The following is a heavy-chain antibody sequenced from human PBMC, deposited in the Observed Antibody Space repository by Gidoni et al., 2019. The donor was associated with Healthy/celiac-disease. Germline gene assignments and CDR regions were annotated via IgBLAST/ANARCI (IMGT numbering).Heavy chain of an antibody. J-gene: IGHJ4*02. D-gene: IGHD3-10*01. CDR3: TRGSYYGSGSYYFPGLFGC. V-gene: IGHV3-49*04. CDR2: IRSKAYGGTT. Sequence: EVQLVESGGGLVQPGRSLRLSCSASGFTFGDYSMSWVRQAPGKGLELVGFIRSKAYGGTTEYAASVRGRFTISRDDSKSIAYLQMNSLKTEDTAIYYCTRGSYYGSGSYYFPGLFGCWGQGTLVTVSS. CDR1: GFTFGDYS.